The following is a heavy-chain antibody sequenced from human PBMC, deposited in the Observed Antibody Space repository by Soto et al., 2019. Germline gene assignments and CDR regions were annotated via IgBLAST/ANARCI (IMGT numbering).Heavy chain of an antibody. CDR2: INPSSGGT. Sequence: ASVKVSCKASGYPFTGPYIYWVRQAPGQGLEWMGWINPSSGGTEFAEKFQGRVTITADESTSTAYMELGSLRSEDTAVYYCARFEYSSSSDTPYYYYGMDVWGQGTTVTVSS. V-gene: IGHV1-2*02. J-gene: IGHJ6*02. CDR3: ARFEYSSSSDTPYYYYGMDV. D-gene: IGHD6-6*01. CDR1: GYPFTGPY.